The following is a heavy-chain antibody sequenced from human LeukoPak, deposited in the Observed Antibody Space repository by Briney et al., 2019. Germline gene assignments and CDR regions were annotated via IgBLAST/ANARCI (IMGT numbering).Heavy chain of an antibody. Sequence: ASVKVSCKASGYTFTGYYMHWVRQAPGQGLEWMGWINPNSGGTTYAQKFEGRVTLNGSTSISTAYMELSRLRSDDTAVYYCARVRILRYFDWPLYSFDYWGQGTLVTVSS. CDR2: INPNSGGT. CDR1: GYTFTGYY. D-gene: IGHD3-9*01. CDR3: ARVRILRYFDWPLYSFDY. V-gene: IGHV1-2*02. J-gene: IGHJ4*02.